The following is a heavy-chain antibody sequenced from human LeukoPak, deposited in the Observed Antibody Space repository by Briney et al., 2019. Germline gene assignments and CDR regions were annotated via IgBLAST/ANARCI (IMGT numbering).Heavy chain of an antibody. CDR2: IYPGDSDT. CDR3: ARQYCSSTSCHYMDV. D-gene: IGHD2-2*01. Sequence: GESLKISCKGSGYSFTSYWIGWVRQMPGKGLEWMGIIYPGDSDTRYSPSFQGQVTISADKSISTAYLQWSSLKASDTAMYYCARQYCSSTSCHYMDVWGKGTTVTVSS. CDR1: GYSFTSYW. V-gene: IGHV5-51*01. J-gene: IGHJ6*03.